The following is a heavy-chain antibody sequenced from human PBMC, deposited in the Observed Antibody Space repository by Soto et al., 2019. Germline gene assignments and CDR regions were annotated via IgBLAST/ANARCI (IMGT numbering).Heavy chain of an antibody. CDR3: VKEGYMRSDWYGQFDY. D-gene: IGHD6-19*01. CDR1: GFTFNSYA. J-gene: IGHJ4*02. V-gene: IGHV3-64D*06. Sequence: GSLRLSCSASGFTFNSYAMHWVRQAPGQGLEFVSAISSYGADTYYADSVKGRFAISRDNSKNTLYLQMSSLRAEDTALYYCVKEGYMRSDWYGQFDYWGQGALVTVSS. CDR2: ISSYGADT.